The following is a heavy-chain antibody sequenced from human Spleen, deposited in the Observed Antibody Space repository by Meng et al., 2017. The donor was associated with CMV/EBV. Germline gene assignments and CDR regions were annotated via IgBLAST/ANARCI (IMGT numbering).Heavy chain of an antibody. V-gene: IGHV3-21*01. CDR1: GFTFSSYS. Sequence: SCAASGFTFSSYSMTWVRQAPGKGLEWVSSISSSSSYIYYADSVKGRFTISRDNAKNSLYLQMNSLRAEDTAVYYCARVGGEGAFDIWGQGTMVTVSS. CDR2: ISSSSSYI. CDR3: ARVGGEGAFDI. J-gene: IGHJ3*02. D-gene: IGHD3-16*01.